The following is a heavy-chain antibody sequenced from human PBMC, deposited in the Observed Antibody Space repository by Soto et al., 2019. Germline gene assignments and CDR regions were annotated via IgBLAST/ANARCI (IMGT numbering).Heavy chain of an antibody. J-gene: IGHJ6*02. CDR1: GYTFTGYY. CDR3: ARGGSLGYCISTSCYGFGYYGMDV. V-gene: IGHV1-2*04. D-gene: IGHD2-2*01. Sequence: GASVKVSCKASGYTFTGYYMHWVRQAPGQGLEWMGWINPNSGGTNYAQKFQGWVTMTRDTSISTAYMELSRLRSDDTAVYYCARGGSLGYCISTSCYGFGYYGMDVWGQGTTVTVSS. CDR2: INPNSGGT.